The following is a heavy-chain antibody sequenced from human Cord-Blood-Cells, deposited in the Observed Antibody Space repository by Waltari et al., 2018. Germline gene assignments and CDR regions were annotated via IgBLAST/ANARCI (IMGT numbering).Heavy chain of an antibody. V-gene: IGHV1-3*01. CDR3: ARDRGYCSGGSCYHFDY. CDR2: INAGNGNT. Sequence: QVQLVQSGAEVKKPGASVKVSCKASGYTFTSYAMHWVRQAPGQRLEWMGWINAGNGNTKYSQKFQGRVTITRDTSASTAYMGLSSLRSEDTAVYYCARDRGYCSGGSCYHFDYWGQGTLVTVSS. D-gene: IGHD2-15*01. CDR1: GYTFTSYA. J-gene: IGHJ4*02.